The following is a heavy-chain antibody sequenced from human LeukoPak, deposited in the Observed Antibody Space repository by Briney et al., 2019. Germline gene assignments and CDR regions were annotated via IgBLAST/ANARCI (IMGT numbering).Heavy chain of an antibody. V-gene: IGHV4-30-2*01. CDR2: IYHSGST. Sequence: SETLSLTCAVSGGSISSGGYSWSWIRQPPGKGLEWIGYIYHSGSTYYNPSLKSRVTISVDRSKNQFSLKLGSVTAADTAVYYCARVHDYGDYDDYFDYWGQGTLVTVSS. CDR3: ARVHDYGDYDDYFDY. J-gene: IGHJ4*02. CDR1: GGSISSGGYS. D-gene: IGHD4-17*01.